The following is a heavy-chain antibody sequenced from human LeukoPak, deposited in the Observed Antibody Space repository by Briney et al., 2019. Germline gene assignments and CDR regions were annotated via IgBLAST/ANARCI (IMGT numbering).Heavy chain of an antibody. CDR2: ISSSSSNI. V-gene: IGHV3-48*04. J-gene: IGHJ6*03. Sequence: GGSLRLSCAASAFTFSSYSMNWVRQAPGKGLEWVSYISSSSSNIYYADSVKGRFTISRDNAKNSLYLQMNSLRAEDTAVYYCARDLGYCSGGSCSYYYYYMDVWGKGTTVTISS. CDR3: ARDLGYCSGGSCSYYYYYMDV. D-gene: IGHD2-15*01. CDR1: AFTFSSYS.